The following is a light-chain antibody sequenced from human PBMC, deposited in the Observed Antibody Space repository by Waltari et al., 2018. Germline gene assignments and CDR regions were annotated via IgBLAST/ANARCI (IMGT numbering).Light chain of an antibody. CDR3: QSYDSSLSGSV. Sequence: QSVLTQPPSVSGAPGQRVTISCTGSRPNIGATYDLQWYQQLPGTAPKLLIYADSDRASRFLDRFSGSKAGTSASLAITGLQAEDEADYYCQSYDSSLSGSVFGTGTKVTVL. V-gene: IGLV1-40*01. CDR1: RPNIGATYD. CDR2: ADS. J-gene: IGLJ1*01.